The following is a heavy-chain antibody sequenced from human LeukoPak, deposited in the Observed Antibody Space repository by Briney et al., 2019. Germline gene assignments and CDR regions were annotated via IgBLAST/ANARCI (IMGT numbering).Heavy chain of an antibody. CDR3: ARVPYEIRLYYMDV. V-gene: IGHV4-39*07. CDR1: GGSIISGSHF. J-gene: IGHJ6*03. D-gene: IGHD2-21*01. Sequence: SETLSLTCTVSGGSIISGSHFWGWIRQPPGKGLEWIGFIFYSGSTYYNPSLTSRVTISVDTSGNQFSLKVTSVTAADAAVYYCARVPYEIRLYYMDVWGKGRRSPSP. CDR2: IFYSGST.